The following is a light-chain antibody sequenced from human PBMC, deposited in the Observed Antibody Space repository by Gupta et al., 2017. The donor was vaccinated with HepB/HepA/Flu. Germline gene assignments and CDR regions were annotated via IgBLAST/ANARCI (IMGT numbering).Light chain of an antibody. J-gene: IGLJ1*01. CDR3: CSYGSSSTYV. CDR2: EVS. CDR1: SSDVGSYNL. Sequence: QSARTQPHSVSGSPGQSSTISCTGTSSDVGSYNLVSCYQHPPATAPKLIIYEVSKRPSAVSTRFAGSKAGTTASLTISGLQAEDEADYYCCSYGSSSTYVFGTGTKVTVL. V-gene: IGLV2-23*02.